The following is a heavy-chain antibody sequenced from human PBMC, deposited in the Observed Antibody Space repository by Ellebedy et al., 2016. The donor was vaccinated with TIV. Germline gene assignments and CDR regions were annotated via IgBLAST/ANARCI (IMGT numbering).Heavy chain of an antibody. Sequence: GESLKIPXVASGPTVTDAYMYWVRQAPGKGLEWIGRITPKSEGGTGDYAAPVRGRFTVSRDESLNTLYLEMKSLKIEDTGTYYCTPHWGFNFWGQGTVVTVSS. V-gene: IGHV3-15*01. CDR1: GPTVTDAY. CDR3: TPHWGFNF. CDR2: ITPKSEGGTG. J-gene: IGHJ3*01. D-gene: IGHD3-16*01.